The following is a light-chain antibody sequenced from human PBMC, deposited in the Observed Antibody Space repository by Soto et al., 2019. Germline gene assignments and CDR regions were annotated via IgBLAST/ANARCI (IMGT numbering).Light chain of an antibody. J-gene: IGKJ1*01. CDR2: GAS. V-gene: IGKV3-15*01. Sequence: EIVMTQSPATLSVSPGERATLSCRASQSLSSNLVWYQHKPGQAPRLLIYGASTRATGIPARFSGSGSGTEFSLTISSLQSEDFAVYYCQQYNNWPRTFGQGTKVEIK. CDR3: QQYNNWPRT. CDR1: QSLSSN.